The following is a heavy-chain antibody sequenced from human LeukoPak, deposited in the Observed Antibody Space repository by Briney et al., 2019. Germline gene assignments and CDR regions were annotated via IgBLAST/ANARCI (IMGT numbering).Heavy chain of an antibody. CDR3: ARANSLGY. CDR1: GFTFRNAW. CDR2: IKHDGSEK. D-gene: IGHD2/OR15-2a*01. J-gene: IGHJ4*02. V-gene: IGHV3-7*01. Sequence: GGSLRLSCAASGFTFRNAWMSWVRQAPGKGLEWVANIKHDGSEKYYVDSVKGRFTISRDNAKDSLYLQMNSLRAQDTAVYYCARANSLGYWGQGTLVTVSS.